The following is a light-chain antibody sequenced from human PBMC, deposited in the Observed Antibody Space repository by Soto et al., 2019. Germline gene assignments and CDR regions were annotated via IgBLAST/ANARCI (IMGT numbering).Light chain of an antibody. CDR2: DVS. V-gene: IGLV2-14*01. J-gene: IGLJ1*01. Sequence: QSVLTQPASVSGSPGQSITISCTGTGSDVGGYNYVSWYQQHPGKAPKLMIYDVSNRPSGVSDRFSGSKSGNTASLTISGLPAEDEADYYCSSYTGYSTLVFGTGTKLTVL. CDR1: GSDVGGYNY. CDR3: SSYTGYSTLV.